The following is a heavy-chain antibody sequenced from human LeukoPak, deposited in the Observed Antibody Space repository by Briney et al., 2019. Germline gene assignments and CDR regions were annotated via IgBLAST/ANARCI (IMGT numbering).Heavy chain of an antibody. CDR1: GYTLTSYG. D-gene: IGHD5-24*01. Sequence: GASVKVSCKASGYTLTSYGISWVRQAPGQGLEWMGWISAYNGNTNYAQKLQGRVTMTTDTSTSTAYMELRSLRSDDTAVYYCARARDGYNYGDAFDIWGQGTMVTVSS. J-gene: IGHJ3*02. CDR2: ISAYNGNT. CDR3: ARARDGYNYGDAFDI. V-gene: IGHV1-18*01.